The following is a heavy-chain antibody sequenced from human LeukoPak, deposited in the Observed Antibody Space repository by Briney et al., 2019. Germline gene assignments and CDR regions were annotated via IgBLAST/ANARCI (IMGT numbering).Heavy chain of an antibody. CDR3: ARGPYRYYYDSSGYFYFFDY. D-gene: IGHD3-22*01. Sequence: PSETLSLTCAVYGGSFSGYYWSWIRRPPGKGLEWIGEINHSGSTNYNPSLKSRVTISVDTSKNQFSLKLSSVTAADTAVYYCARGPYRYYYDSSGYFYFFDYWGQGTLVTVSS. CDR2: INHSGST. V-gene: IGHV4-34*01. CDR1: GGSFSGYY. J-gene: IGHJ4*02.